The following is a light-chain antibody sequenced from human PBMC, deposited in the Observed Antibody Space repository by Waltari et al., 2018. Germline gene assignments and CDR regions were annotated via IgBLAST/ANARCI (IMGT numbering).Light chain of an antibody. J-gene: IGKJ4*01. Sequence: EVEMTQSPATLSVSPGDRATLSCRASQSVNNNFAWYQQKPGQAPRLLIYVASTRATGIPARFSGSGSGTEFTLTISSLQSEDFAVYYCQQYNNWPPLTFGGGTKVEIK. CDR2: VAS. CDR3: QQYNNWPPLT. V-gene: IGKV3-15*01. CDR1: QSVNNN.